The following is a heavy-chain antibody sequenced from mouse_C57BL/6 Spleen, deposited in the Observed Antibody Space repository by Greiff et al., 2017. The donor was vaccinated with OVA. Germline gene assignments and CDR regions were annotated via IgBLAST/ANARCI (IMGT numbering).Heavy chain of an antibody. CDR2: ISDGGSYT. CDR3: ARDGIYYGNLAWFAY. Sequence: EVQGVESGGGLVKPGGSLKLSCAASGFTFSSYAMSWVRQTPEKRLEWVATISDGGSYTYYPDNVKGRFTISRDNAKNNLYLQMSHLKSEDTAMYYCARDGIYYGNLAWFAYWGQGTLVTVSA. D-gene: IGHD2-1*01. V-gene: IGHV5-4*01. J-gene: IGHJ3*01. CDR1: GFTFSSYA.